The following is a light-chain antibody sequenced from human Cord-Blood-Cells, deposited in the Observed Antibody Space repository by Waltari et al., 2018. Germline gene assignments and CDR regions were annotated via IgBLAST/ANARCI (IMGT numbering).Light chain of an antibody. Sequence: EIVLTQSPATLSLSPGERATISCRASQSVSSNLAWYQQKPGQAPRLLIYGASTRATGIPARFSGSGSGTEFTLTISSLQSEDFAVYYCQQYNNWPPYTFGXGTKXEI. CDR3: QQYNNWPPYT. CDR2: GAS. J-gene: IGKJ2*01. CDR1: QSVSSN. V-gene: IGKV3-15*01.